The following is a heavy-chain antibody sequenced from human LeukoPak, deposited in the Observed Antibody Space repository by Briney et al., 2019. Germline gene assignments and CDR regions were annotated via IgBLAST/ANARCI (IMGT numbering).Heavy chain of an antibody. CDR1: GFTFSSNG. J-gene: IGHJ6*03. V-gene: IGHV3-30*02. CDR3: ARGLGNSYYYYYYMDV. Sequence: GGSLRLSYAASGFTFSSNGMHWVRQAPGKGLEWVAFIRYDGSNKYYADSVKGRFTISRDNSKNTLYLQMNSLRAEDTAEYYCARGLGNSYYYYYYMDVWGKGTTVTVSS. D-gene: IGHD3/OR15-3a*01. CDR2: IRYDGSNK.